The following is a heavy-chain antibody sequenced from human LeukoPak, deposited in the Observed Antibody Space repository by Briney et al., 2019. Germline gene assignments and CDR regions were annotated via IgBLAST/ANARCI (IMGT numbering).Heavy chain of an antibody. CDR1: GGSISSYY. D-gene: IGHD4-17*01. CDR3: ARRTVTTFHDAFDI. CDR2: IYYSGST. Sequence: SETLSLTCTVSGGSISSYYWSWIRQPPGKGLEWIGYIYYSGSTKYNPSLESRVSISVDTSKNQFSLKLSSVTAADTAVYYCARRTVTTFHDAFDIWGQGTMVTVSS. J-gene: IGHJ3*02. V-gene: IGHV4-59*01.